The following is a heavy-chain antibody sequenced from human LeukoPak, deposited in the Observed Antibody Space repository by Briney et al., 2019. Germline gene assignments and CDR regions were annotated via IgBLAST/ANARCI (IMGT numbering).Heavy chain of an antibody. CDR2: ISYDGSNK. Sequence: GGSLRLSCAASGFTLSSYAMHWVRQAPGKGLEWVAVISYDGSNKYYADPVKGRFTISRDNSKNTLYLQMNSLRAEDTAVYYCARAPKAYYYGSGSYSNWFDPWGQGTLVTVSS. CDR3: ARAPKAYYYGSGSYSNWFDP. J-gene: IGHJ5*02. V-gene: IGHV3-30-3*01. D-gene: IGHD3-10*01. CDR1: GFTLSSYA.